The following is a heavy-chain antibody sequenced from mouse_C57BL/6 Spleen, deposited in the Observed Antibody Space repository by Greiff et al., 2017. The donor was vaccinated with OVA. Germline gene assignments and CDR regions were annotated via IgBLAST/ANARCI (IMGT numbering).Heavy chain of an antibody. Sequence: QVQLQQPGAELVRPGTSVKLSCKASGYAFSSSWMNWVKQRPGKGLEWIGRIYPGDGDTNYNGKFKGKATLTADKSSSTAYMQLSSLTSEDSAVYFCARSETRRGFAYWGQGTLVTVSA. CDR2: IYPGDGDT. CDR3: ARSETRRGFAY. J-gene: IGHJ3*01. CDR1: GYAFSSSW. V-gene: IGHV1-82*01.